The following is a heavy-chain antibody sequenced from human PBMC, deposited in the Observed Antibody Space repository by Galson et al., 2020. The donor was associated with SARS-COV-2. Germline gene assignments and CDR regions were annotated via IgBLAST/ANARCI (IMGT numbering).Heavy chain of an antibody. CDR3: ARRDYPNGLGFGSGRTRENAFDI. Sequence: SETLSLTCAVSGGSISSSNWWSWVRQPPGKGLEWIGEIYHSGSTNYNPSLTSRVTISVDKSTHQFSLKLSSVTAADTAVYYCARRDYPNGLGFGSGRTRENAFDIWGQGKMVTVSS. CDR2: IYHSGST. D-gene: IGHD3-3*01. V-gene: IGHV4-4*02. J-gene: IGHJ3*02. CDR1: GGSISSSNW.